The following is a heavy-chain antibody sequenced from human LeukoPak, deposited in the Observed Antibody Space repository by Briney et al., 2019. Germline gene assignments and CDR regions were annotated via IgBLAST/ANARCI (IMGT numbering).Heavy chain of an antibody. D-gene: IGHD3-22*01. J-gene: IGHJ4*02. V-gene: IGHV3-74*01. Sequence: GGSLRLSCAASGFTFSNYWMHWVRQAPGKGLVWVSRINSDGRSTNYADSVKGRFTISRDNAKNSLYLQMNSLRAEDTAIYYCARDKNYYDSSGRRKVTDYWGQGTLVTVSS. CDR3: ARDKNYYDSSGRRKVTDY. CDR2: INSDGRST. CDR1: GFTFSNYW.